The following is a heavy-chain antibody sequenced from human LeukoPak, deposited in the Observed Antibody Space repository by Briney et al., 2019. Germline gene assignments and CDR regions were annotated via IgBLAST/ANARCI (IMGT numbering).Heavy chain of an antibody. CDR3: ARAYYYGSGSYGLDY. CDR2: IYSSGST. Sequence: SGTLSLTCAVSGGSISSSNWWSWVRQPPGKGLEWIGYIYSSGSTNYNPSLKSRLTISVDASKNQFSLKLTSVTAADTAVYYCARAYYYGSGSYGLDYWGQGTLVTVSS. D-gene: IGHD3-10*01. J-gene: IGHJ4*02. V-gene: IGHV4-4*02. CDR1: GGSISSSNW.